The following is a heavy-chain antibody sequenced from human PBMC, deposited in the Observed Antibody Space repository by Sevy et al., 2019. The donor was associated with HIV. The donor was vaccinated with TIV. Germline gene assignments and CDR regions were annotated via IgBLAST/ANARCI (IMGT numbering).Heavy chain of an antibody. Sequence: QAGGSLRLSCAASGFPVSSNYMSWVRQAPGKGLEWVSVMYSDGSTYHADSVKGRFTISRDNSKNTLYLQMNSLRVEDTAVYYCARGKSGYGYGLDYWGQGTLVTVSS. CDR1: GFPVSSNY. D-gene: IGHD5-18*01. J-gene: IGHJ4*02. CDR3: ARGKSGYGYGLDY. CDR2: MYSDGST. V-gene: IGHV3-66*01.